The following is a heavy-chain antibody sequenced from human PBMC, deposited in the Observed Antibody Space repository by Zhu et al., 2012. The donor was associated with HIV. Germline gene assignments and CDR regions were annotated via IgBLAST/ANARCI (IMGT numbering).Heavy chain of an antibody. CDR3: VREMGRDLLRVFDP. J-gene: IGHJ5*02. CDR2: VYHTGTT. CDR1: GYSIRSEYY. Sequence: QVQLQESGPGVVKPSETLSLTCSVSGYSIRSEYYWAWIRQTPGKGLEWIGSVYHTGTTYYNSSLKSRVTISVDTSKNQLSLKLKFLTAADTASYYCVREMGRDLLRVFDPWGQGTLVTVS. V-gene: IGHV4-38-2*02. D-gene: IGHD3-16*01.